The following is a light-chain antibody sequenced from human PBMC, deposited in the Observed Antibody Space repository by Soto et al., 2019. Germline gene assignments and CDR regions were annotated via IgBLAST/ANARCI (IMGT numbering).Light chain of an antibody. Sequence: QSVLTQPPSASGSPGQSVTISCTGTSSDVGGYNYVSWYQQHPGKAPKLMIYEVSKRPSGVPDRFSGSKSGNTASLTVSALQAEDEADYYCSSYAGSNVVFGGGTKVTVL. CDR3: SSYAGSNVV. J-gene: IGLJ2*01. CDR2: EVS. V-gene: IGLV2-8*01. CDR1: SSDVGGYNY.